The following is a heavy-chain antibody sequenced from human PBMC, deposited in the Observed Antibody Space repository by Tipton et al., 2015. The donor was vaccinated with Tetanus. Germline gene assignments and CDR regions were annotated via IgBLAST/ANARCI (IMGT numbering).Heavy chain of an antibody. Sequence: LRLSCTVSGGSVSSGSYYWNWIRQPPGKGLEWIGYISYSGSSSFNPSLQSRVTMSVDKSKSQFSMKLASATAADTAVYYCTRDPYYGGYGWFDPWGQGTLVSVSS. CDR3: TRDPYYGGYGWFDP. V-gene: IGHV4-61*01. D-gene: IGHD2-21*01. CDR1: GGSVSSGSYY. J-gene: IGHJ5*02. CDR2: ISYSGSS.